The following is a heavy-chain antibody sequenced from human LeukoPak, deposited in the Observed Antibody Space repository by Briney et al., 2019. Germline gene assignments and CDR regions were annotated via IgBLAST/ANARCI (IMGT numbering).Heavy chain of an antibody. CDR3: ARHTVENDAFDI. D-gene: IGHD4-23*01. CDR2: IYTSGST. V-gene: IGHV4-4*07. CDR1: GGSISSYY. J-gene: IGHJ3*02. Sequence: SETLSLTCTVSGGSISSYYWSWIRQPAGKGLEWIGRIYTSGSTNYNPPLKSRVTMSVDTSKNQFSLKLSSVTAADTAVYYCARHTVENDAFDIWGQGTMVTVSS.